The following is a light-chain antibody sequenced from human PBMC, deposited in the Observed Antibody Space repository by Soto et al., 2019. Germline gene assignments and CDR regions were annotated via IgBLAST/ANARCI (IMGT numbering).Light chain of an antibody. CDR3: QHYISFPWT. CDR2: EAS. CDR1: QTISTF. J-gene: IGKJ1*01. V-gene: IGKV1-5*01. Sequence: DIQMTQSPSTLSASVGDRVTITCRASQTISTFLAWYQHKPGEAPKLLIAEASNLESGVPSRFSGSGSETEFSLTISRLQPDDVATYYCQHYISFPWTVGQGTKVDIK.